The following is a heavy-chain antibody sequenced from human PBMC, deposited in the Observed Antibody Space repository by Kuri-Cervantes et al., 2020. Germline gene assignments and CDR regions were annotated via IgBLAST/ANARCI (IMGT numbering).Heavy chain of an antibody. J-gene: IGHJ6*03. Sequence: GESLKISCAASGFAFSDYGMHWVRQAPGKGLECVAFIRNDGSDKYYADSVKGRFTISRDNSKNTLYLQMNSLRAEDTAVYYCARDGDITGTIYYYMDVWGKGTTVTVSS. CDR2: IRNDGSDK. CDR1: GFAFSDYG. V-gene: IGHV3-30*02. CDR3: ARDGDITGTIYYYMDV. D-gene: IGHD1-20*01.